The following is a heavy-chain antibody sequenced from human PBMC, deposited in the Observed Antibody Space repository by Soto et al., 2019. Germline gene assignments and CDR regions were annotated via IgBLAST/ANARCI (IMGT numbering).Heavy chain of an antibody. V-gene: IGHV1-8*01. Sequence: QVQLVQSGAEVKKPGASVKVSCKASGYTFTSYDINWVRQATGQGLEWMGWMNPNSGNTGSAQKLPVRVTQTRTPPIRTAYTEPSCLGSVESAVQYHASEYSSDWPQDWGQRAPVNIPS. D-gene: IGHD6-19*01. CDR3: ASEYSSDWPQD. J-gene: IGHJ4*02. CDR2: MNPNSGNT. CDR1: GYTFTSYD.